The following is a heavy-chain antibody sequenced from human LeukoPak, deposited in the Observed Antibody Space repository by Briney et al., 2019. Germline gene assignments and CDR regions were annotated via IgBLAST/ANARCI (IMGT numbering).Heavy chain of an antibody. J-gene: IGHJ4*02. V-gene: IGHV4-4*07. Sequence: KPSETLPLTCTVSGGSISSYSWSWMRQPAGKGLEWIGRIYPRESPNYNPSLKSRVIMSVDKSKNQFSLKLRSVTAADTAVYYCAREWHHVFDYWGQGNLVTVSS. CDR2: IYPRESP. CDR3: AREWHHVFDY. D-gene: IGHD5-12*01. CDR1: GGSISSYS.